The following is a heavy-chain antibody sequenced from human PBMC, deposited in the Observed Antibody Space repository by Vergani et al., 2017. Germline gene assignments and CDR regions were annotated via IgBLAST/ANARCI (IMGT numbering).Heavy chain of an antibody. D-gene: IGHD3-10*01. CDR1: GYSFTSYW. CDR2: IYPGDSDT. J-gene: IGHJ4*02. CDR3: ARHSPYRYYGSGSYLYYFDY. V-gene: IGHV5-51*01. Sequence: EVQLVQSGAEVKKPGESLKISCKGSGYSFTSYWIGWVRQMPGKGLEWMGIIYPGDSDTRYSPSFQGQVTLSADKSISTAYLQWSSLKASDTAMYYCARHSPYRYYGSGSYLYYFDYWGQGTLVTVSS.